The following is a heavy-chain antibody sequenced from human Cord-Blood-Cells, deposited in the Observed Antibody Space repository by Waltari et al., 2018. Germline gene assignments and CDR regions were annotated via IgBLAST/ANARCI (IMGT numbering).Heavy chain of an antibody. V-gene: IGHV3-33*01. CDR3: ARDLGGGWFDP. D-gene: IGHD3-16*01. Sequence: QVQLVESGGGVVQPGRSLRLSCAASGFTFSSYGMHWVRQAPGKGLEWVAVIWYDGSNKYYAYSVKVRFTITRDNSKNTLYLEMNSLRAEDTAVYYCARDLGGGWFDPWGQGTLVTVSS. J-gene: IGHJ5*02. CDR1: GFTFSSYG. CDR2: IWYDGSNK.